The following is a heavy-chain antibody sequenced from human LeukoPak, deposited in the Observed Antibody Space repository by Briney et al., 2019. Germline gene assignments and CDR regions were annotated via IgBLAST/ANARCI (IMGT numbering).Heavy chain of an antibody. CDR3: AKDLDYYDSSGYNAFDI. CDR1: GFTFSSYA. Sequence: GGSLRLSCAASGFTFSSYAMSWVRQAPGKGLEWVSAISGSGGSTYYADSVKGRFTISRDNSKNTLYLQMNSLRAEDTAVYYCAKDLDYYDSSGYNAFDIWSQGTMVTVSS. V-gene: IGHV3-23*01. CDR2: ISGSGGST. D-gene: IGHD3-22*01. J-gene: IGHJ3*02.